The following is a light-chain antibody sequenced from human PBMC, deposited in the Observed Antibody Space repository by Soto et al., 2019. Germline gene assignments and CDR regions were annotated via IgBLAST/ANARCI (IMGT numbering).Light chain of an antibody. V-gene: IGKV3-20*01. J-gene: IGKJ3*01. Sequence: EIVLTQSPGTLSLSPGERATLSCRASQSVSSSYLAWYQHKPGQAPRLLIYGASTRATGIADRFSGSGSGTDFTLTISRVEPDDFAVYFCQQFGSPFTFGPGTKVDLK. CDR1: QSVSSSY. CDR3: QQFGSPFT. CDR2: GAS.